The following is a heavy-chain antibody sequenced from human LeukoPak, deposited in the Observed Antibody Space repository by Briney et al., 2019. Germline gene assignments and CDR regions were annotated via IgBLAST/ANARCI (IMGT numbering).Heavy chain of an antibody. CDR3: AVGGGFWSGYWTPAIDY. V-gene: IGHV4-61*08. Sequence: SETLSLTCTVSGGSISSGDDYWSWIRQPPGKGLEWIGYIYYSGSTNYNPSLKSRVTISVDTSKNQFSLKLSSVTAADTAVYYCAVGGGFWSGYWTPAIDYWGQGTLVTVSS. CDR1: GGSISSGDDY. J-gene: IGHJ4*02. D-gene: IGHD3-3*01. CDR2: IYYSGST.